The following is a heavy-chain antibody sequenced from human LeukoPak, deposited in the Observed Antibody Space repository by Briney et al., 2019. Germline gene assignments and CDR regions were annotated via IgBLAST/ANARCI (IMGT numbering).Heavy chain of an antibody. V-gene: IGHV1-2*02. Sequence: GASVKVSCKASGYTFTGYYMHWVRQAPGQGLEWMGWINPNSGGTNYAQKFQGRVTMTRDTSISTAYMELSRLRSDDTAVYYCARDGAHHEGDNWFDPWGQETLVTVSP. J-gene: IGHJ5*02. CDR2: INPNSGGT. D-gene: IGHD3-16*01. CDR3: ARDGAHHEGDNWFDP. CDR1: GYTFTGYY.